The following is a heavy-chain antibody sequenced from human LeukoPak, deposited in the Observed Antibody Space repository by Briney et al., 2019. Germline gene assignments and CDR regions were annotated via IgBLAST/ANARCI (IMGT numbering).Heavy chain of an antibody. CDR2: ISGSGGST. V-gene: IGHV3-23*01. D-gene: IGHD2-15*01. CDR1: GFTFSSYW. Sequence: GGSLRLSCAASGFTFSSYWMSWVRQAPGKGLEWVSGISGSGGSTYYADSVKGRFTISRDNSKNTLYLQMNSLRAEDTAVYYCAKAAGGYCSGGSCYYFHYWGQGTLVTVSS. J-gene: IGHJ4*02. CDR3: AKAAGGYCSGGSCYYFHY.